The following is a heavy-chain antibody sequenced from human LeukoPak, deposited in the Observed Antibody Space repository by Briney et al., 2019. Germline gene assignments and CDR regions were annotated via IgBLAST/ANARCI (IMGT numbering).Heavy chain of an antibody. D-gene: IGHD1-26*01. Sequence: SQTLSLTCTVSGDSISRGRYYWSWVRQPAGKELEWIGRIYASGKTDYNPYTPSLRSRVAMSLDTSKNQVSLYLTSVTAADTAMYFCARSFSEKFYFESWGQGTLVTVSS. CDR2: IYASGKT. J-gene: IGHJ4*02. CDR3: ARSFSEKFYFES. CDR1: GDSISRGRYY. V-gene: IGHV4-61*02.